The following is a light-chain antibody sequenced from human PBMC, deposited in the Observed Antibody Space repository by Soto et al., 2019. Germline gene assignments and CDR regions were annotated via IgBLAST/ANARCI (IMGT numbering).Light chain of an antibody. CDR2: GAS. Sequence: EIVMTQSPATLSVSPGERATLSCRASQSVSSNLAWYQQKPGQAPRPLIYGASTRATGIPARFIGSGSGTEFTLTISSLQSEDFAVYYCQQYNNWPPWTFGQGTKVEIK. V-gene: IGKV3-15*01. CDR1: QSVSSN. J-gene: IGKJ1*01. CDR3: QQYNNWPPWT.